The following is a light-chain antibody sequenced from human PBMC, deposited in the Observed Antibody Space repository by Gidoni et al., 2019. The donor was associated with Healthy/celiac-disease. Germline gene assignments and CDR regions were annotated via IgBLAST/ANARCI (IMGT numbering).Light chain of an antibody. CDR1: QSVSSY. CDR3: QQRSTWIT. V-gene: IGKV3-11*01. CDR2: DAS. J-gene: IGKJ5*01. Sequence: DIVLTQSPATLSLSPGARAALSSRASQSVSSYLAWYQQKPGHAPRLLIYDASNRATGIPARFSGSGAGTDFPLTISSLAPEDFAVYYCQQRSTWITFGQGTRLEIK.